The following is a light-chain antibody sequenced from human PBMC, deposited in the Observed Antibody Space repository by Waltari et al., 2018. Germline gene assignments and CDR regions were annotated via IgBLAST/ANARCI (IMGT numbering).Light chain of an antibody. CDR2: KVS. CDR3: LQGTHWPRT. V-gene: IGKV2-30*02. Sequence: DVVMTQSTLSLPVTLGQPASISCRSSQSIVHPDGKTYLNWFQQRPGQSPRRLIYKVSNRESGVPDRFSGSGSGTDFTLKISRVEAEDVGVYYWLQGTHWPRTFGQGTKVEIK. J-gene: IGKJ1*01. CDR1: QSIVHPDGKTY.